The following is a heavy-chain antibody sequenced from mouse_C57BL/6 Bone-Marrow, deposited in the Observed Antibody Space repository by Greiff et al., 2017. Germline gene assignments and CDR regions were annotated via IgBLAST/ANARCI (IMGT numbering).Heavy chain of an antibody. D-gene: IGHD1-1*01. V-gene: IGHV14-4*01. CDR1: GFTIKDDY. CDR2: IDPENGDT. Sequence: VQLQQSGAELVRPGASVKLSCTASGFTIKDDYMHWVKQRPEQGLEWIGWIDPENGDTEYASKFQGKATITADTSSNTAYLQLSSLTSEDTAVYYCTTGAVVPYIDYWGQGTALTVSS. CDR3: TTGAVVPYIDY. J-gene: IGHJ2*01.